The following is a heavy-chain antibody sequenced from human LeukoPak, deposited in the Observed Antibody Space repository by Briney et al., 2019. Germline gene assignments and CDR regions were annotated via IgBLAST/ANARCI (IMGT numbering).Heavy chain of an antibody. CDR2: INPKSGGT. CDR3: AREVGATDNSFDY. Sequence: ASVKVSCKASGYTFTSNYIHWVRQAPGQGLEWMGRINPKSGGTDYVQNFQGRVTMTRDTSITTAYMELSSLRSDDTAVYYCAREVGATDNSFDYWGQGTLVTVSS. CDR1: GYTFTSNY. D-gene: IGHD1-26*01. V-gene: IGHV1-2*06. J-gene: IGHJ4*02.